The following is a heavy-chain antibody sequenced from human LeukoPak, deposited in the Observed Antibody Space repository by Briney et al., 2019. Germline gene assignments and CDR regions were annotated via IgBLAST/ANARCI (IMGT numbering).Heavy chain of an antibody. J-gene: IGHJ5*02. CDR2: IIPIFGTA. V-gene: IGHV1-69*05. CDR3: AREPGVGATNEPGNWFDP. Sequence: ASVKVSCKASGYTFTSYDINWVRQAPGQGLEWMGGIIPIFGTANYAQKFQGRVTITTDESTSTAYMELSSLRSEDTAVYYCAREPGVGATNEPGNWFDPWGQGTLVTVSS. CDR1: GYTFTSYD. D-gene: IGHD1-26*01.